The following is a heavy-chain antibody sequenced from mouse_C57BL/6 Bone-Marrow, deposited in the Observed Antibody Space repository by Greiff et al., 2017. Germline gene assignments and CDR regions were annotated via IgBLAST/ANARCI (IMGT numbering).Heavy chain of an antibody. CDR2: ISSGGSYT. J-gene: IGHJ1*03. CDR3: ARRGGLRRYFDV. V-gene: IGHV5-6*02. CDR1: GFTFSSYG. D-gene: IGHD2-2*01. Sequence: DVKLVESGGDLVKPGGSLKLSCAASGFTFSSYGMSWVRQTPDKRLEWVATISSGGSYTYYPDSVKGRFTISRDNAKNTLYLKMSSLKSEDTAMYYCARRGGLRRYFDVWGTGTTVTVSS.